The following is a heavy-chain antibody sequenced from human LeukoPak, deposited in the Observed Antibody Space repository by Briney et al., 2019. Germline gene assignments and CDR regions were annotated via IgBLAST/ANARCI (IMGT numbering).Heavy chain of an antibody. V-gene: IGHV3-30*18. CDR2: ISYDGSNT. CDR3: AKDPHSSGWYFTAFDY. D-gene: IGHD6-19*01. J-gene: IGHJ4*02. Sequence: GGSLRLSCAASGFTFSNYGMHWVRQAPGKGLEWVAVISYDGSNTFYADSVKGRFTISRDNSKNTLYLQVNGLRAEDTAVYYCAKDPHSSGWYFTAFDYWGQGTLVTVSS. CDR1: GFTFSNYG.